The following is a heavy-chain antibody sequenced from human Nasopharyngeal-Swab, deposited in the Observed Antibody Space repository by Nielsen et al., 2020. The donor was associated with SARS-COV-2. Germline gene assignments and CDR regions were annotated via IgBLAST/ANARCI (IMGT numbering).Heavy chain of an antibody. D-gene: IGHD6-13*01. J-gene: IGHJ6*02. CDR2: IKGKTDGGTT. Sequence: WIRQPPGKGLEWVGRIKGKTDGGTTDYAAPVKGRFTISRDDSKNTLYLQMNSLKTEDTAVYYCTTDVDSSSWHYYYYGMDVWGQGTTVTVSS. CDR3: TTDVDSSSWHYYYYGMDV. V-gene: IGHV3-15*01.